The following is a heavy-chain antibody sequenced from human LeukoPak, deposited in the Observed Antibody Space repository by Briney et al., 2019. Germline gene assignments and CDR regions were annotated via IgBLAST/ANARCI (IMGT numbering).Heavy chain of an antibody. CDR1: GGSISSYY. CDR2: IYYSGST. CDR3: ARSSQGVENYYYYYYMDV. V-gene: IGHV4-59*12. J-gene: IGHJ6*03. D-gene: IGHD2-15*01. Sequence: SETLSLTCTVSGGSISSYYWSWIRQPPGKGLEWIGYIYYSGSTNYNPSLKSRVTISVDTSKNQFSLKLSSVTAADTAVYYCARSSQGVENYYYYYYMDVWGKGTTVTVSS.